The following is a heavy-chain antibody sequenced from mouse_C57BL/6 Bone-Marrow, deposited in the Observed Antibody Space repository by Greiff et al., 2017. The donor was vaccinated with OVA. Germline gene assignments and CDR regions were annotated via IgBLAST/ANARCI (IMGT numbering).Heavy chain of an antibody. CDR2: ISDGGSYT. Sequence: EVKLMESGGGLVKPGGSLKLSCAASGFTFSSYAMSWVRQTPEKRLEWVATISDGGSYTYYPDNVKGRFTISRDNAKNNLYLQMSHLKSEDTAMYYCARRLGSFDYWGQGTTLTVSS. CDR3: ARRLGSFDY. V-gene: IGHV5-4*03. J-gene: IGHJ2*01. D-gene: IGHD4-1*01. CDR1: GFTFSSYA.